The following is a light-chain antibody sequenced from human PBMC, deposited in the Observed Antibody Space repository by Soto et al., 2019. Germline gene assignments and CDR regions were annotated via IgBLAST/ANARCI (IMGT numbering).Light chain of an antibody. CDR3: SSYTSSSTLVL. J-gene: IGLJ2*01. CDR1: SSDVGGYNY. Sequence: QSVLTQPASVSGSPGQSITISCTGTSSDVGGYNYVSWYQQHPGKAPKLMIYEVSNRPSGVSDRFSGSKSDNTASLTISGLRAEDEADYYCSSYTSSSTLVLFGGGTKLTVL. CDR2: EVS. V-gene: IGLV2-14*01.